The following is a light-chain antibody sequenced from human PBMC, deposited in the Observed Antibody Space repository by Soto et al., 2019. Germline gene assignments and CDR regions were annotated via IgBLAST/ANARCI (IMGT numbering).Light chain of an antibody. CDR3: QKYTSYSWT. Sequence: DIQMTQSPSTLSASVGDGVTITCRASQSISSRLAWYQQKPGKAPKLLIYXXYSLESGVTSRFSGSGSGTEFTLTISSLQPDDFASYHCQKYTSYSWTFGQVTKADIK. CDR1: QSISSR. J-gene: IGKJ1*01. V-gene: IGKV1-5*01. CDR2: XXY.